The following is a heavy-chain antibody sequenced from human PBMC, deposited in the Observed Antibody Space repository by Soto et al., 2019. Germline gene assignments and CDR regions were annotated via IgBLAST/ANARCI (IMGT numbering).Heavy chain of an antibody. CDR1: GGSISSGGFS. CDR3: ARELAYYFDY. D-gene: IGHD2-21*01. CDR2: IYYTGTA. V-gene: IGHV4-30-2*01. Sequence: SETLSLTCAVSGGSISSGGFSWSWIRQPPGKGLEWIGYIYYTGTAYYNPSLKSRVTISVDRSNNQFSLKLNSVTAADTAVYYCARELAYYFDYWGQGSLVTVSS. J-gene: IGHJ4*02.